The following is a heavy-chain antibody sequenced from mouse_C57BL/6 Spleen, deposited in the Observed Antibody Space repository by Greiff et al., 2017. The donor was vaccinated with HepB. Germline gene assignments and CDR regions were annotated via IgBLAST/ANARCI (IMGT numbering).Heavy chain of an antibody. CDR2: IDPSDSET. CDR1: GYTFTSYW. V-gene: IGHV1-52*01. J-gene: IGHJ2*01. D-gene: IGHD1-1*01. CDR3: ARALYYYGSFDY. Sequence: QVQLQQPGAELVRPGSSVKLSCKASGYTFTSYWMHWVKQRPIQGLEWIGNIDPSDSETHYNHKFKDKATLTVDKSSSTAYMQRSSLTSEDSAVYYCARALYYYGSFDYWGQGTTLTVSS.